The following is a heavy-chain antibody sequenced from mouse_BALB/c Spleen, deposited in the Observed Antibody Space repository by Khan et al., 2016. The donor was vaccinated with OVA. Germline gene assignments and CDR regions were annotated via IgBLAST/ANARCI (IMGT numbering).Heavy chain of an antibody. Sequence: QVRLQQSGAELVRPGSSVKISCKASGYAFSSYWMNWMKQRPGQGLEWIGQTYPGDGDTNDNGKFEGKATLTADKSSCSAYLQPSSLTSEDSAVSFCARAYGYWYFDVWGQGATVTVSS. CDR1: GYAFSSYW. CDR2: TYPGDGDT. V-gene: IGHV1-80*01. D-gene: IGHD1-1*01. J-gene: IGHJ1*01. CDR3: ARAYGYWYFDV.